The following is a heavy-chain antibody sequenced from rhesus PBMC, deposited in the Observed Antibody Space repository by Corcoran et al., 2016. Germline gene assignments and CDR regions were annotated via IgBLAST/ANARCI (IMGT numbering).Heavy chain of an antibody. D-gene: IGHD6-25*01. CDR1: GGSISSSNW. CDR3: ARDLGYSGSWAY. V-gene: IGHV4-57*01. Sequence: QLQLQESGPGLVKPSETLSLTCAVSGGSISSSNWWSWIRQPPGKGLEWIGRISGSGGSTSYNPSLKSRVTIPTDTSKNQFSLKLSSVTAADTAVYYCARDLGYSGSWAYWGQGVLVTVSS. CDR2: ISGSGGST. J-gene: IGHJ4*01.